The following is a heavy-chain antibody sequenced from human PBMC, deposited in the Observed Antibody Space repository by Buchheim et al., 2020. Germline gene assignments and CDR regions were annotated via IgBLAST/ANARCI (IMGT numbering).Heavy chain of an antibody. CDR3: AKASLAYCGGDCYRLYYFDY. Sequence: QVQLVESGGGVVQPGRSLRLSCAASGFTFSSYGMHWVRQAPGKGLEWVAVISYDGSNKYYADSVKGRFTISRDNSKNTLYQQMNSLRAEDTAVYYCAKASLAYCGGDCYRLYYFDYWGQGTL. J-gene: IGHJ4*02. D-gene: IGHD2-21*02. CDR1: GFTFSSYG. CDR2: ISYDGSNK. V-gene: IGHV3-30*18.